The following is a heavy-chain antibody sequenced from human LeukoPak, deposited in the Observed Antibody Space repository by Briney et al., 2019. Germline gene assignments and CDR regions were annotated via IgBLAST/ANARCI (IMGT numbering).Heavy chain of an antibody. D-gene: IGHD3-16*01. CDR3: AKDRGRGYYYYGMDV. Sequence: GGSLRLSCAASGFTFDDYAMHWVRQAPGKGLEWVSGISWNSGSIGYADSVKGRFTISRDNAKNSLYLQMNSLRAEDTALYYCAKDRGRGYYYYGMDVWGQGTTVTVSS. V-gene: IGHV3-9*01. CDR2: ISWNSGSI. CDR1: GFTFDDYA. J-gene: IGHJ6*02.